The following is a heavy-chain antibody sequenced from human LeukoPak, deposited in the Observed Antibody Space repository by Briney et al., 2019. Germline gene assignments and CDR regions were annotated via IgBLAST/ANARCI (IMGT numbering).Heavy chain of an antibody. Sequence: SETLSLTCTVSGGSISSSSYYWGWIRQPPGKGLEWIGSIYYSGSTYYNPSLKSRVTISVDTSKNQFSLKLSSVTAADTAVYYCARGVNSFDYWGQGTLVTVSS. CDR3: ARGVNSFDY. CDR2: IYYSGST. CDR1: GGSISSSSYY. D-gene: IGHD2-21*01. V-gene: IGHV4-39*07. J-gene: IGHJ4*02.